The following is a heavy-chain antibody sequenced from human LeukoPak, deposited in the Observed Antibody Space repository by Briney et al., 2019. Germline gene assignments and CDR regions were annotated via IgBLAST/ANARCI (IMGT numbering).Heavy chain of an antibody. CDR3: ARAPYGDYDDAFDI. CDR2: IYYSGST. CDR1: GGSISSYY. V-gene: IGHV4-59*01. D-gene: IGHD4-17*01. J-gene: IGHJ3*02. Sequence: SETLSLTCTVSGGSISSYYWSWIRQPPGKGLEWIGYIYYSGSTNYNPSLKSRVTISVDTSKNQFSLKLSSVTAADTAVYYCARAPYGDYDDAFDIWGQGTMVTASS.